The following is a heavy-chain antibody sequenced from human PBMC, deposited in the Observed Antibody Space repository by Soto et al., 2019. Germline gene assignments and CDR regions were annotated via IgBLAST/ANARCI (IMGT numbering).Heavy chain of an antibody. Sequence: PSETLSLTCAVYGGSFSGYYWTWIRQPPGTGLEWIGEINHSGSTNYNPSLKSRVTISVDTSKNQFSLKLTSVTAADTAVYYCAREYNYDSSGIGFDSWGQGTLVTVSS. CDR2: INHSGST. CDR3: AREYNYDSSGIGFDS. D-gene: IGHD3-22*01. J-gene: IGHJ4*02. V-gene: IGHV4-34*01. CDR1: GGSFSGYY.